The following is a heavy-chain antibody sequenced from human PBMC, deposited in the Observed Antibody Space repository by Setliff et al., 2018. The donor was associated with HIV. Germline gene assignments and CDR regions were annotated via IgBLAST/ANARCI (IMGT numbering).Heavy chain of an antibody. CDR3: AKTLPTLYPPHDYYFAMDV. D-gene: IGHD2-15*01. CDR2: ISGSGGST. CDR1: GFTFSRYA. J-gene: IGHJ6*02. V-gene: IGHV3-23*01. Sequence: PGGSLRLSCAASGFTFSRYAMSWVRQAPGKGLEWVSVISGSGGSTYYADSVKGRFTISRDNSKNTLFLQMNSLRAEDTAVYYCAKTLPTLYPPHDYYFAMDVWGQGTTVTVSS.